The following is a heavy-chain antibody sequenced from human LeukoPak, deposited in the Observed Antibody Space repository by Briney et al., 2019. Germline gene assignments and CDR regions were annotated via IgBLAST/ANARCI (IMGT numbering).Heavy chain of an antibody. J-gene: IGHJ4*02. CDR2: IYSGGST. CDR1: GFTVSSNY. Sequence: GGSLGLSCAASGFTVSSNYMNWVRQAPGKGLEWVSIIYSGGSTYYADSVKGRFTLSRDNSKNTLYLQMNSLRAEDTAVYYCARDIFFDYWGQGTLVTVSS. D-gene: IGHD2-15*01. V-gene: IGHV3-53*01. CDR3: ARDIFFDY.